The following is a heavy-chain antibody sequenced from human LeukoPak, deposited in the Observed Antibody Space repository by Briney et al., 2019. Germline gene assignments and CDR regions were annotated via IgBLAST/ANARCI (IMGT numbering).Heavy chain of an antibody. D-gene: IGHD3-22*01. Sequence: GGTLRLSCAASGFTFSSYGMSWVRQAPGKGLEWVSAISGSGGSTYYADSVKGRFTISRDNSKNTLYLQMNSLRAEDTAVYYCARDHHRRLYDSQARDTFDIWGQGTMVTVSS. CDR1: GFTFSSYG. CDR2: ISGSGGST. J-gene: IGHJ3*02. CDR3: ARDHHRRLYDSQARDTFDI. V-gene: IGHV3-23*01.